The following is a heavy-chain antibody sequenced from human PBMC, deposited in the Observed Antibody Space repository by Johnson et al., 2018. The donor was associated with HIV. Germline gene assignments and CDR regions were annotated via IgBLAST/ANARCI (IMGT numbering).Heavy chain of an antibody. CDR1: GFTFSSYW. V-gene: IGHV3-66*01. CDR2: ISIGGST. CDR3: AREGPSERAGFDI. J-gene: IGHJ3*02. Sequence: EQLVESGGGLVQPGGSLRLSCAASGFTFSSYWMHWVRQAPGKGLEWVSVISIGGSTYYADSVKGRFTISRDNSKNTLYLQMNSLRADDTAVYYCAREGPSERAGFDIWGQGTMVTVSS.